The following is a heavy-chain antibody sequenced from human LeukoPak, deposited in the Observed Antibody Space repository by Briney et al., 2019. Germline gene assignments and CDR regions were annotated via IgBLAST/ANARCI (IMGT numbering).Heavy chain of an antibody. CDR1: GFTFSSYG. Sequence: GGSLRLSCAASGFTFSSYGMHWVRQAPGKGLEWVAFIRYDGSNKYYADSVKGRFTISRDNSKNTLYLQMNSLRAEDTAVYYCATLDIVVVPAARNAFDIWGQGTMVTASS. D-gene: IGHD2-2*03. J-gene: IGHJ3*02. V-gene: IGHV3-30*02. CDR2: IRYDGSNK. CDR3: ATLDIVVVPAARNAFDI.